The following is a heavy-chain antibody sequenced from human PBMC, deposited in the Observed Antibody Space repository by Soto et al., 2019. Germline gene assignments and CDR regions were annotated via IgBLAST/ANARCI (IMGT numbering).Heavy chain of an antibody. CDR3: ARQGYCSNTACYTVDY. D-gene: IGHD2-2*02. Sequence: GESLKISCEASGFSLNTYWIAWVRQMPGKGLEWMGAIFPGDSNTRYSPSFQGQVTISADKSISSAYLQWSSLKASDTAMYYCARQGYCSNTACYTVDYWGQGTLVTVSS. V-gene: IGHV5-51*01. CDR2: IFPGDSNT. J-gene: IGHJ4*02. CDR1: GFSLNTYW.